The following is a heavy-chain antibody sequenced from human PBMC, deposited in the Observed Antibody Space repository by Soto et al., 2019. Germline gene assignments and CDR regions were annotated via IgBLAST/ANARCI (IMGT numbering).Heavy chain of an antibody. CDR1: RFAFSSYS. CDR3: TRDRSSFMRGRIRGPYGGLDV. CDR2: INSVASYV. J-gene: IGHJ6*02. Sequence: QLVESGGGLVKPGGSLRVSCAASRFAFSSYSMHWVRQAPMMGLEWVASINSVASYVYYADSVEGRFTISRDNAKNSVYLQMNSLRAEDTAVYYCTRDRSSFMRGRIRGPYGGLDVWGQGTTVLVS. V-gene: IGHV3-21*01. D-gene: IGHD3-10*01.